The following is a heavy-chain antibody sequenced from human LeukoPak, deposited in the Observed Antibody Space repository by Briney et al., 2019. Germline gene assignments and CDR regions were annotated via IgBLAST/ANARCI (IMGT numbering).Heavy chain of an antibody. J-gene: IGHJ6*03. CDR2: ISSSSSYI. D-gene: IGHD1-26*01. Sequence: GGSLRLSCAASGFTFSSYAMSWVRQAPGKGLEWVSSISSSSSYIYYADSVKGRFTISRDNAKNSLYLQMNSLRAEDTAVYYSTSDDAATTTIRIFGPPYYYYMDVWGKGTTVTVSS. CDR1: GFTFSSYA. V-gene: IGHV3-21*01. CDR3: TSDDAATTTIRIFGPPYYYYMDV.